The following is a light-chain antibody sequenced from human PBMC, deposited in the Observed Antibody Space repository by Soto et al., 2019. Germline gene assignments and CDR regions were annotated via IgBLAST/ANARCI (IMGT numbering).Light chain of an antibody. CDR1: SSNIGAGYD. CDR3: QSYDSSLSVV. Sequence: QSVLTQPPSVSGAPGQRVTISCTGSSSNIGAGYDVHWYQQLPGTAPKLLIYGNSNRPSGVPDHCSGSKSGTSASLAITGLQAEDDADYYCQSYDSSLSVVFGGGTKLTVL. V-gene: IGLV1-40*01. CDR2: GNS. J-gene: IGLJ2*01.